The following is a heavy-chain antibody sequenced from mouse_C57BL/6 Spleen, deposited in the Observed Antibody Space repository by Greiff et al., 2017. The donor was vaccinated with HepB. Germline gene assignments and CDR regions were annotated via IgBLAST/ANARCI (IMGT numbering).Heavy chain of an antibody. V-gene: IGHV7-3*01. CDR3: ARYEGYHFDY. D-gene: IGHD2-2*01. CDR1: GFTFTDYY. J-gene: IGHJ2*01. Sequence: EVKVVESGGGLVQPGGSLSLSCAASGFTFTDYYMSWVRQPPGKALEWLGFIRNKANGYTTEYSASVKGRFTISRDNSQSILYLQMNALRAEDSATYYCARYEGYHFDYWGQGTTLTVSS. CDR2: IRNKANGYTT.